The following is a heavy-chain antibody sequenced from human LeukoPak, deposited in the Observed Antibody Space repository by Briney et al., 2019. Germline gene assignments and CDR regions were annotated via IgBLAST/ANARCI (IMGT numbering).Heavy chain of an antibody. D-gene: IGHD5-18*01. CDR1: GFTFSDYY. J-gene: IGHJ4*02. Sequence: GGSLRLSCAASGFTFSDYYMSWIRQAPGKGLEWVSYISSSGSTIYYADSVKGRFTISRDNAKNSLYLQMNSLRAEDTAVYYCARGLTWIQLRSELRYWGQGTLVTVSS. CDR3: ARGLTWIQLRSELRY. V-gene: IGHV3-11*01. CDR2: ISSSGSTI.